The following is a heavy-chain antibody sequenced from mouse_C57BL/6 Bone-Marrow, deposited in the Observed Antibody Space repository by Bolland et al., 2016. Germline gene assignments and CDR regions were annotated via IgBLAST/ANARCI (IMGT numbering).Heavy chain of an antibody. V-gene: IGHV1-85*01. J-gene: IGHJ3*01. CDR3: ARSQFITTVVHFDY. Sequence: KYNEKFKGKATLTVDTSSSTAYMELHSLTSEDSAVYFCARSQFITTVVHFDYWGQGTLV. D-gene: IGHD1-1*01.